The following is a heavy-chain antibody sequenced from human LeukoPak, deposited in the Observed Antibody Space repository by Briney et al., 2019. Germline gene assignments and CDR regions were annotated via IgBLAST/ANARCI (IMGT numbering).Heavy chain of an antibody. CDR2: IYYSGST. CDR1: GGSNSSHY. V-gene: IGHV4-59*11. D-gene: IGHD2-15*01. CDR3: ARAVAWNYYYMDV. Sequence: SETLSLTCTVSGGSNSSHYWSWIRQPPGKGLEWIGYIYYSGSTNYNPSLKSRVTISVDTSKNQFSLKLSSVTAADTAVYYCARAVAWNYYYMDVWGKGTTVTVSS. J-gene: IGHJ6*03.